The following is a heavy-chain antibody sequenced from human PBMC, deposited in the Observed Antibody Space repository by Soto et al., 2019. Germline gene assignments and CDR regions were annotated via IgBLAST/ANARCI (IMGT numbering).Heavy chain of an antibody. J-gene: IGHJ6*03. CDR2: IYSGGST. D-gene: IGHD1-26*01. V-gene: IGHV3-53*04. Sequence: EVQLVESGGGLVQPGGSLRLSCAASGFTVSSNYMSWVRQAPGKGLEWVSVIYSGGSTDYAASVKGRYTISRHNSKNTLYLQMNSLRDADTAVYYCAQGSCGCSYYMDVRGKGTTVTVSS. CDR1: GFTVSSNY. CDR3: AQGSCGCSYYMDV.